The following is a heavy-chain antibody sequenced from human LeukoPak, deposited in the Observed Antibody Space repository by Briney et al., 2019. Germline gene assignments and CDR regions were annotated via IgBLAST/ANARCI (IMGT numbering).Heavy chain of an antibody. J-gene: IGHJ4*02. Sequence: PGGSLRLSCAASGFTFSSYGMHWVRQAPGKGLEWVAFIRYDGSNKYYADSVKGRFTISRDNSKNTLYLQMNSLRAEDTAVYYCAKGDGYNSYLDYWGQGTLVTVSS. CDR2: IRYDGSNK. D-gene: IGHD5-24*01. CDR1: GFTFSSYG. V-gene: IGHV3-30*02. CDR3: AKGDGYNSYLDY.